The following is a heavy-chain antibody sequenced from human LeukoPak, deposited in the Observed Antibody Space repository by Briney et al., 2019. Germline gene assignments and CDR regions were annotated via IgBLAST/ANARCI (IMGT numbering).Heavy chain of an antibody. CDR1: GFTFSSYA. V-gene: IGHV4-59*01. CDR2: IYYSGST. Sequence: GSLRLSCAASGFTFSSYAMSWIRQPPGKGLEWIGYIYYSGSTNYNPSLKSRVTISVDTSKNQFSLKLSSVTAADTAVYYCARDRPAGDAFDIWGQGTMVTVSS. D-gene: IGHD2-2*01. J-gene: IGHJ3*02. CDR3: ARDRPAGDAFDI.